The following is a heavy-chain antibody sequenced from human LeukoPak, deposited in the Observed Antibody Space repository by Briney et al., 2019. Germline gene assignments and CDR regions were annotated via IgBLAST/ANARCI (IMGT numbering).Heavy chain of an antibody. J-gene: IGHJ6*02. D-gene: IGHD6-19*01. Sequence: PSETLSLTCTVSGGSISSYYGSCLRPPPGERLEWRGYLCYSGSTNYNPSLKSRVTISVDTSKNQFSLKLSSVTAADTAVYYCARGYYSSGWWGRVYYYYGMDVWGQGTTVRVS. CDR1: GGSISSYY. CDR3: ARGYYSSGWWGRVYYYYGMDV. CDR2: LCYSGST. V-gene: IGHV4-59*13.